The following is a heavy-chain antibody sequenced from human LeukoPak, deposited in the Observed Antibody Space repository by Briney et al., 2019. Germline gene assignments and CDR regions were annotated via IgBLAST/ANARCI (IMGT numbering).Heavy chain of an antibody. CDR2: IIPIFGTA. Sequence: ASVKVSCKASGDTFSSYAISWVRQAPGQGLEWMGGIIPIFGTANYAQKFQGRVTITADKSTSTAYMELSSLRSEDTAVYYCARVNPEYDYVWGSYRYSPMDVWGKGTTVTVSS. D-gene: IGHD3-16*02. V-gene: IGHV1-69*06. CDR1: GDTFSSYA. J-gene: IGHJ6*04. CDR3: ARVNPEYDYVWGSYRYSPMDV.